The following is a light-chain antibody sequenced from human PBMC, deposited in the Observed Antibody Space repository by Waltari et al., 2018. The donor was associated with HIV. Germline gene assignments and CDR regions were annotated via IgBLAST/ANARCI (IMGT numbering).Light chain of an antibody. CDR3: AAWDDSLNGVV. Sequence: GSSSNIGSNTVSWYRQLPGTAPKLLMYNNNQRPSGVPDRFSGSKSGTSASLAISGLQSEDEANYYCAAWDDSLNGVVFGGGTKLTVL. V-gene: IGLV1-44*01. J-gene: IGLJ2*01. CDR2: NNN. CDR1: SSNIGSNT.